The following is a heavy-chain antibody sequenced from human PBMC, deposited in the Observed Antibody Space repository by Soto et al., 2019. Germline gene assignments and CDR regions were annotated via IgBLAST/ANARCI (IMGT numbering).Heavy chain of an antibody. Sequence: EVHLLESGGGLIQPGGSLRLSCEASGFTFSNYGMTWVRLAPGKGLEWVSTISGSGGRTFYADPVKGRFTISRDNSKNTLYLQMNSRRAEDTAVYYCAKEMIASTLADFFDYWGQGTLVTVSS. CDR1: GFTFSNYG. V-gene: IGHV3-23*01. CDR3: AKEMIASTLADFFDY. J-gene: IGHJ4*02. D-gene: IGHD2-21*01. CDR2: ISGSGGRT.